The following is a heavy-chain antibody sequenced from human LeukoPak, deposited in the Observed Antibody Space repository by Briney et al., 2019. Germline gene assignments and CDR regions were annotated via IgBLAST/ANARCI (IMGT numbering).Heavy chain of an antibody. V-gene: IGHV1-2*02. D-gene: IGHD1-26*01. CDR3: ARAVGATLYYYYYYMDV. CDR2: INPNSGGT. Sequence: ASVKVSCKASGYTFTGYYMHWVRQAPGQGLEWMGWINPNSGGTNYAQKFQGRVTMTRDTSISTAYMELSRLRSDDTAVYYCARAVGATLYYYYYYMDVWGKGTTVTVSS. J-gene: IGHJ6*03. CDR1: GYTFTGYY.